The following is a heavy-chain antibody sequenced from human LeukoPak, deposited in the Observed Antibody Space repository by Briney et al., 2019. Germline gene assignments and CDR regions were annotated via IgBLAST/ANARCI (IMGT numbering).Heavy chain of an antibody. CDR2: IYPGDSDT. D-gene: IGHD6-19*01. Sequence: GESLKISCQGSGYTFTNYWIGWVRQMPGKGLEWMGIIYPGDSDTRYSPSFQGQVTISADKSISTAYLQWSSLKASDTAMYYCARHPTSVAGDYWGQGTLVTVSS. CDR3: ARHPTSVAGDY. J-gene: IGHJ4*02. V-gene: IGHV5-51*01. CDR1: GYTFTNYW.